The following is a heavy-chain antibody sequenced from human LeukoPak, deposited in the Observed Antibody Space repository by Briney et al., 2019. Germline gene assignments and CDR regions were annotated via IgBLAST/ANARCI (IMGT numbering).Heavy chain of an antibody. CDR3: ATEKAWNHGGFDY. CDR1: EYTVTELS. D-gene: IGHD1-14*01. CDR2: FDAENDET. J-gene: IGHJ4*02. V-gene: IGHV1-24*01. Sequence: VASVKVSCKVSEYTVTELSFHWVRQAPGEGLEWMGGFDAENDETIYAQKFQGRVTVTQDTSTDTAYMELSSLRSEDTAVYYCATEKAWNHGGFDYWGQGIPVIVSS.